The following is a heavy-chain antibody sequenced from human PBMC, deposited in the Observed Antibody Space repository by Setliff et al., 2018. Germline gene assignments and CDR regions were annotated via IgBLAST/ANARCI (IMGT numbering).Heavy chain of an antibody. Sequence: GGSLRLSCAASGFTFSSYAMHWVRQAPGKGLEWVAVISYDGSNKYYADSVKGRFTISRDNSKNTLYLQMNSLRAEDTAVYYCARGMGYYYDSSGYYSGAFDIWGQGTMVTV. CDR3: ARGMGYYYDSSGYYSGAFDI. CDR2: ISYDGSNK. J-gene: IGHJ3*02. V-gene: IGHV3-30-3*01. CDR1: GFTFSSYA. D-gene: IGHD3-22*01.